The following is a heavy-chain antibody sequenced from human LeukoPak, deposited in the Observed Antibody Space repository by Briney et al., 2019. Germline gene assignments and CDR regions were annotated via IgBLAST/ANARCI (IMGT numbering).Heavy chain of an antibody. D-gene: IGHD2-2*02. Sequence: SQTLSLTFTVSGGSISSGGYYWSWIRQPPGKGLEWIGYIYHSGSTYYNPSLKSRVTISVDRSKNQFSLKLSSVTAADTAVYYCARGRRYCSSTSCYTDYYYYMDVWGKGTTVTVSS. V-gene: IGHV4-30-2*01. CDR1: GGSISSGGYY. CDR3: ARGRRYCSSTSCYTDYYYYMDV. CDR2: IYHSGST. J-gene: IGHJ6*03.